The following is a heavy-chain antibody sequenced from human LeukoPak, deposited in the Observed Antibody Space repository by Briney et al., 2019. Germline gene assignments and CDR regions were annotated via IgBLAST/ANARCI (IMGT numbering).Heavy chain of an antibody. CDR3: ATRSLIPEADV. Sequence: GASVKVSCKASGYTFTSYDINWVRQAPGQGLEWMGWINPNSGGTNYAQKFQGRVTMTRDTSISTAYMELSSLRSEDTAVYYCATRSLIPEADVWGQGTTVTVSS. J-gene: IGHJ6*02. CDR2: INPNSGGT. CDR1: GYTFTSYD. D-gene: IGHD2-2*01. V-gene: IGHV1-2*02.